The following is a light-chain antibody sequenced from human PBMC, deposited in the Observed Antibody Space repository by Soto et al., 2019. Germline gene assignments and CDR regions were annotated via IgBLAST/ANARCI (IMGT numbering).Light chain of an antibody. CDR3: QQYYSTPIT. CDR1: QRVLYSSNNKNY. CDR2: WAS. Sequence: DIVMTQSPDSLAVSLGERATINCKSSQRVLYSSNNKNYLAWYQQKPGQPTKLLIYWASTRESGVPDRFSGSGSGTDFTLTISILQAEDVAVYYCQQYYSTPITFGQGTRLEIK. V-gene: IGKV4-1*01. J-gene: IGKJ5*01.